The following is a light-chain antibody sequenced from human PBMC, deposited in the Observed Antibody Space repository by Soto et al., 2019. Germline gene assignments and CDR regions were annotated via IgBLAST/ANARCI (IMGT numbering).Light chain of an antibody. CDR1: QTVLRSSNNKNH. CDR3: QHYYTVPVT. Sequence: DIVMTQSPDSLAVSLGERATINCKSSQTVLRSSNNKNHLAWHQQKPEQPPKMLISWASTRESGVPDRFSGSGSGTDFTLTISSLQAEDVAVYYCQHYYTVPVTFGQGTRLEIK. J-gene: IGKJ5*01. V-gene: IGKV4-1*01. CDR2: WAS.